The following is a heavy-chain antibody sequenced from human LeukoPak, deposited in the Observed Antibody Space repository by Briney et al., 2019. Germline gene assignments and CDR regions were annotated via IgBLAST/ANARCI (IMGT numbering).Heavy chain of an antibody. CDR3: AKDVTYYFGSGSNPNWFDP. V-gene: IGHV3-23*01. Sequence: GGSLRLSCAASGFTFTDHYMDWVRQAPGKGLEWVSGISGSDASTYYTDSVKGRFTISRDNSKNTLYLHMNSLRAEDTAVYYCAKDVTYYFGSGSNPNWFDPWGQGTLVTVSS. J-gene: IGHJ5*02. D-gene: IGHD3-10*01. CDR1: GFTFTDHY. CDR2: ISGSDAST.